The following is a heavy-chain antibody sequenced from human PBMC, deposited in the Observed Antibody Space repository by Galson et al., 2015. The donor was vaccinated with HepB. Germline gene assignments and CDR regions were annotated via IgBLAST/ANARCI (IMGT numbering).Heavy chain of an antibody. J-gene: IGHJ5*02. CDR1: GLTFSSYH. CDR3: ARYAKSSDNWFDP. CDR2: ISGAGTYT. D-gene: IGHD2-2*01. V-gene: IGHV3-21*05. Sequence: SLRLSCAASGLTFSSYHMHWVRQAPGKGLEWISYISGAGTYTNYPRSVKGRFTISRDNAKNTLYLEMNSLRADDTAVYYCARYAKSSDNWFDPWGQGTLVTVSS.